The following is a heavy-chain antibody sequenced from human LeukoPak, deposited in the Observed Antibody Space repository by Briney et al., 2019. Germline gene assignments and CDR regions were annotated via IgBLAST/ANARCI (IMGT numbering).Heavy chain of an antibody. D-gene: IGHD3-10*01. J-gene: IGHJ6*02. V-gene: IGHV3-53*01. CDR2: IYSGDST. CDR1: GFTVSSNY. Sequence: PGGSLGLSCAAYGFTVSSNYMSWVRQAPGKGLEWVSVIYSGDSTYHAESVKGRFTISRDNAENTLYLQMNSLRAEDTAVYYCARDLIRGRGMDVWGQETTVIVSS. CDR3: ARDLIRGRGMDV.